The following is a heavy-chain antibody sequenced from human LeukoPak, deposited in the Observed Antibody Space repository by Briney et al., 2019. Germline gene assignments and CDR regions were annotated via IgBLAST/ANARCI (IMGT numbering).Heavy chain of an antibody. CDR3: AKEQDNRLLLSHFDY. Sequence: PGGSLRLSCAASGFTFYNYALSWVRQAPGKGLEWVSAISGDGQRTFYADSVKGRFTISRGNSMNTLSLQMNSLRAEDTAVYYCAKEQDNRLLLSHFDYWGQGILVTVSS. CDR1: GFTFYNYA. J-gene: IGHJ4*02. V-gene: IGHV3-23*01. CDR2: ISGDGQRT. D-gene: IGHD2-15*01.